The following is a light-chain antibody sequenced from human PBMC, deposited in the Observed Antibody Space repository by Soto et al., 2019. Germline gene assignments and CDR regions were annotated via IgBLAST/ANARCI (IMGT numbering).Light chain of an antibody. Sequence: QSALTQPASVSGSPGQSITISCTGTSSDVGSYNLVSWYQQHPGKAPKVMIYEGSKRPSGVSNRFSGSKSGNTASLTISGLQAEDEADYYCCSYAGSSTFGVFGGGTKVTVL. CDR3: CSYAGSSTFGV. CDR2: EGS. V-gene: IGLV2-23*01. CDR1: SSDVGSYNL. J-gene: IGLJ2*01.